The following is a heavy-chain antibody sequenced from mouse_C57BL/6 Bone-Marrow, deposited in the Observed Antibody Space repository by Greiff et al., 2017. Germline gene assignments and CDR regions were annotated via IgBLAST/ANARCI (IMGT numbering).Heavy chain of an antibody. Sequence: VQLQQPGAELVKPGASVKLSCKASGYTFTSYWMQWVKQRPGQGLEWIGEIDPSDSYTNYNQKFKGKATLTVDTSSSTAYMQLSSLTSEDSAVSYCARKGETAQATYAMDYWGQGTSVTVSS. V-gene: IGHV1-50*01. D-gene: IGHD3-2*02. CDR1: GYTFTSYW. CDR2: IDPSDSYT. J-gene: IGHJ4*01. CDR3: ARKGETAQATYAMDY.